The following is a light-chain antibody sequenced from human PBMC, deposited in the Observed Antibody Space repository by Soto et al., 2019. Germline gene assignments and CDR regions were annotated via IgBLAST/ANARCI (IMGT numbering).Light chain of an antibody. J-gene: IGLJ3*02. CDR2: GVS. V-gene: IGLV2-14*01. Sequence: QSALTQPASVSGSPGQSITISCTGTSSDVGGYNYVSWYQQHRGKVPKLMIYGVSNRPSGVSNRFSGSKSGNTASLTISGLQAEDEADYYCSSYASGSTRVFGGGTKLTVL. CDR3: SSYASGSTRV. CDR1: SSDVGGYNY.